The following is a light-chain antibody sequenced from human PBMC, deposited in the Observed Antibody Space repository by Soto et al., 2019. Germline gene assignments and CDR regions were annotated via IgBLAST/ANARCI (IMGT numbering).Light chain of an antibody. V-gene: IGKV3-20*01. J-gene: IGKJ1*01. CDR3: QQYGSSPWT. CDR2: DAS. CDR1: QSVSSSY. Sequence: EIVLTQSPGTLSLSPGERATLSCRASQSVSSSYLAWYQQKPGQAPRPLIYDASSRAIGIPARYRGSGPGTDFTPTISRLEPEDVAVDYCQQYGSSPWTFGQGTKMEIK.